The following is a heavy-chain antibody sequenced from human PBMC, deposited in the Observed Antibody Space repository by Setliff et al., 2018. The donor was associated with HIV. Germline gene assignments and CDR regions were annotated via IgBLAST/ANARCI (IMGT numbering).Heavy chain of an antibody. V-gene: IGHV5-51*01. CDR2: IYPVDSET. Sequence: PGESLKISCQGSGYNFVDYSIAWVRQVPVKGLEWMGIIYPVDSETRYSPSFQGQVTISADKSINTAYLQWTTLKASDSAMYYCARPRGNDYAGSGFDNWGQGTLVTVSS. D-gene: IGHD2-2*01. CDR1: GYNFVDYS. CDR3: ARPRGNDYAGSGFDN. J-gene: IGHJ4*02.